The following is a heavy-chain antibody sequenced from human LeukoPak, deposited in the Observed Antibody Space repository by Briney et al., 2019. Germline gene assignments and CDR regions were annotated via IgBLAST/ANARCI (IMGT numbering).Heavy chain of an antibody. CDR1: GFTFSNAW. J-gene: IGHJ4*02. V-gene: IGHV3-15*01. D-gene: IGHD3-16*01. CDR3: TSTLGY. Sequence: GGSLRLSCAASGFTFSNAWMTWVRQAPGKGLEWVGRIKRRSDGGTTDYASPVTGRFIISRDDSKNTLYLHMNSLKTEDTAMYYCTSTLGYWGQGTLVTVSS. CDR2: IKRRSDGGTT.